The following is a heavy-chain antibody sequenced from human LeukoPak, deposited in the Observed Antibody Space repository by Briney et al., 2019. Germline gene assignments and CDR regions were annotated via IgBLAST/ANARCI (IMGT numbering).Heavy chain of an antibody. CDR2: IKQDGSEK. CDR1: GFTFSSYW. CDR3: ARDRTPTNWYGDWFDP. D-gene: IGHD5-12*01. V-gene: IGHV3-7*01. Sequence: GGSLRLSCAASGFTFSSYWMSWVRQAPGKGLEWVANIKQDGSEKYYVDSVKGRFTVSRDNAKNSVYLQMDSLRVEDTAVYYCARDRTPTNWYGDWFDPWGQGTLVIVSS. J-gene: IGHJ5*02.